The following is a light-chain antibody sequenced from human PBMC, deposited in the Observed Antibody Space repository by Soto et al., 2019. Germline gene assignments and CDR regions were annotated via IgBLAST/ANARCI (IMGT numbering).Light chain of an antibody. J-gene: IGKJ4*01. CDR3: QQYNDLST. CDR1: QNIGDW. CDR2: KAS. V-gene: IGKV1-5*03. Sequence: DIQMTQSPSTLSASVGDRVTIACRASQNIGDWLAWYQQKPGKAPNLLIYKASTLESGVPSRFSGSGSGTESTLAISSLQPEDFATYYCQQYNDLSTFGGGTKVEI.